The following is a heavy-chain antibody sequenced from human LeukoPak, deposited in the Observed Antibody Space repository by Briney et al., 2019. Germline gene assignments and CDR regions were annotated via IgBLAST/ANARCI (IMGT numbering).Heavy chain of an antibody. V-gene: IGHV1-2*02. D-gene: IGHD4-17*01. CDR1: GYTFTGYY. CDR2: LNPNSGGT. J-gene: IGHJ4*02. Sequence: ASVKVSCKASGYTFTGYYIHWVRQAPGQGLEWMGWLNPNSGGTNYAQKFQGRVTMTRDTSISTAYMELSGLRYDDTAVYYCARGPDYGAYYEHYWGQGTLVTVSS. CDR3: ARGPDYGAYYEHY.